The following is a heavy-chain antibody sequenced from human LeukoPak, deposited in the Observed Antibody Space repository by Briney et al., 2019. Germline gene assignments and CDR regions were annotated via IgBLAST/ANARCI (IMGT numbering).Heavy chain of an antibody. CDR3: SSSSQSADY. V-gene: IGHV3-66*02. J-gene: IGHJ4*02. CDR1: GFTLSSNY. Sequence: GGSLRLSCAASGFTLSSNYMSWVRQAPGKGLEWVSVIYSGGSTYYADSVKGRFTISRDNSKNTLYLQMNSLRAEDTAVYYCSSSSQSADYWGQGTLVTVSS. CDR2: IYSGGST. D-gene: IGHD6-13*01.